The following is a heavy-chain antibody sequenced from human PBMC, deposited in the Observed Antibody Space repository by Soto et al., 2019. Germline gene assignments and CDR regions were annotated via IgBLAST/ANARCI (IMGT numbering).Heavy chain of an antibody. J-gene: IGHJ6*02. CDR3: ARAGVACSSTSCYSPNYYYGMDV. Sequence: SVKVSCKASGGTFSNFAINWLRQAPGQGLEWMGGVIPIFHTPLYAQRFQGRVTITADESTSTAYMELSSLRSEDTAVYYCARAGVACSSTSCYSPNYYYGMDVWGQGTTVTVSS. CDR1: GGTFSNFA. D-gene: IGHD2-2*02. CDR2: VIPIFHTP. V-gene: IGHV1-69*13.